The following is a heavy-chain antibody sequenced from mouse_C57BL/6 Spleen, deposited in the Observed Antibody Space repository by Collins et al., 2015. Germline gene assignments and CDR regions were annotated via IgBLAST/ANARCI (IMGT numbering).Heavy chain of an antibody. CDR3: VRGDWFAY. Sequence: EVQLVESGGGLVQPKGSLKLSCAASGFTFNTYAMNWVRQAPGKGLEWVARIRSKSNNYATYYADSVKDRFTISRDDSQSMLYLQMNNLKTEDTAMYYCVRGDWFAYWGQGTLVTVSA. J-gene: IGHJ3*01. CDR1: GFTFNTYA. V-gene: IGHV10-1*02. CDR2: IRSKSNNYAT.